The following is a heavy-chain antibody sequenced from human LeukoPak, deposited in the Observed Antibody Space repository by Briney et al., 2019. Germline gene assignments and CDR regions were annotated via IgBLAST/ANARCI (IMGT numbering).Heavy chain of an antibody. V-gene: IGHV3-49*04. CDR1: GFTFGDYA. CDR3: TRADYDSSGYYNY. Sequence: PGGSLRLSCTASGFTFGDYAMSWVRQAPGKGLEWVGFIRSKAYGGTTEYAASVKGRFTISRDDSKSIAYMQMNSLKTEDTAVYYCTRADYDSSGYYNYWGQGTLVTVSS. D-gene: IGHD3-22*01. CDR2: IRSKAYGGTT. J-gene: IGHJ4*02.